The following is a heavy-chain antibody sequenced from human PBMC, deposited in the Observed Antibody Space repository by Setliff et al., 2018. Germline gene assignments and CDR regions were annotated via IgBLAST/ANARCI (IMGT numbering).Heavy chain of an antibody. CDR1: GFTFDDYA. V-gene: IGHV3-43D*03. J-gene: IGHJ4*02. CDR2: ISWDGGST. CDR3: ARESSSSGWY. D-gene: IGHD6-19*01. Sequence: GGSLRLSCAASGFTFDDYAMHWVRQAPGKGLEWVSLISWDGGSTYYADSVKGRFTISRDNAKNSLYLQMNSLRAEDTAVYYCARESSSSGWYRGQGTLVTVSS.